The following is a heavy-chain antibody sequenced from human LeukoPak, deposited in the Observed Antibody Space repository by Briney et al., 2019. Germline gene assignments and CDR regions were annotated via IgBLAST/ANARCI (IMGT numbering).Heavy chain of an antibody. CDR3: ARGPFWSGYYKSPPNWFDP. Sequence: PGGSLRLSCAASGFTFSSYWMHWVRQAPGKGLVWVSRINSDGSSTSYADSVKGRFTISRDHAKNTLYLQMNSLRAEDTAVYYCARGPFWSGYYKSPPNWFDPWGQGTLVTVS. J-gene: IGHJ5*02. D-gene: IGHD3-3*01. CDR2: INSDGSST. V-gene: IGHV3-74*01. CDR1: GFTFSSYW.